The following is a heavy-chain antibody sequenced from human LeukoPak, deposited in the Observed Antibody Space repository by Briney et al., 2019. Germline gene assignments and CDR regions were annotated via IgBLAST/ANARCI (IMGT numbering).Heavy chain of an antibody. D-gene: IGHD6-13*01. Sequence: PSETLSLTCAVSGDSMSGYHWSWIRQPPGKGLEWIGYVYYHGSTNYDPSVESRVTISVDTSKKQLTLKLSSVTAADTAVYYCARSSSWSCMDVWGQGTTVTVSS. CDR1: GDSMSGYH. J-gene: IGHJ6*02. CDR3: ARSSSWSCMDV. V-gene: IGHV4-59*01. CDR2: VYYHGST.